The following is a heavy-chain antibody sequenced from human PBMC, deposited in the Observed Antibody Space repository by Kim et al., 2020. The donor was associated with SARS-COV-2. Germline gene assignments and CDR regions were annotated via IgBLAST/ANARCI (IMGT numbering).Heavy chain of an antibody. V-gene: IGHV3-48*02. CDR1: GFTFSSYS. D-gene: IGHD4-17*01. CDR3: ARDSTVTTFGFNWFDP. Sequence: GGSLRLSCAASGFTFSSYSMNWVRQAPGKGLEWVSYISSSSSTIYYADSVKGRFTISRDNAKNSLYLQMNSLRDEDTAVYYCARDSTVTTFGFNWFDPWGQGTLVTVSS. J-gene: IGHJ5*02. CDR2: ISSSSSTI.